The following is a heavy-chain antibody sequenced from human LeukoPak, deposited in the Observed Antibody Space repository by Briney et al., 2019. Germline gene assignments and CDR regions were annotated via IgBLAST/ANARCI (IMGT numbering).Heavy chain of an antibody. CDR2: INPSGGST. Sequence: APVKVSCTASGYTFNTYYIHWVRQAPGQGLEWMGLINPSGGSTSYAQRFQGRVAMTRDTSTTTVYMEVNSLTSEDTAVYFCARDGPTAAPFDYWGQGTLVTASS. V-gene: IGHV1-46*02. D-gene: IGHD2-2*01. J-gene: IGHJ4*02. CDR1: GYTFNTYY. CDR3: ARDGPTAAPFDY.